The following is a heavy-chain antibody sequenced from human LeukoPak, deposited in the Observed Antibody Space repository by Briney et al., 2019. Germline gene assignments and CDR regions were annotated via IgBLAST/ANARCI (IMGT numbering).Heavy chain of an antibody. Sequence: GGSLRLSCAASGFTFSDYHMNWIRQAPGKGLEWLSHISSSGSTIYYTDSVKGRFTISRDNSKSTLFLQMNSLRAEDTAVYYCTKDPNGDYVGAFDFWGQGTMVTVSS. CDR1: GFTFSDYH. J-gene: IGHJ3*01. CDR3: TKDPNGDYVGAFDF. CDR2: ISSSGSTI. D-gene: IGHD4-17*01. V-gene: IGHV3-11*01.